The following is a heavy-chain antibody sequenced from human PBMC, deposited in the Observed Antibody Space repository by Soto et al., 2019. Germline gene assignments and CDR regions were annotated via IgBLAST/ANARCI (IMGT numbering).Heavy chain of an antibody. CDR1: GYTFTSYA. V-gene: IGHV1-3*01. J-gene: IGHJ5*02. CDR2: INAGNGNT. CDR3: ARPTYYYGSGTYYNTPNWFDP. Sequence: ASVKVSCKASGYTFTSYAMHWVRQAPGQRLEWMGWINAGNGNTKYSQKFQGRVTITRDTSASTAYMELSSLRSEDTAVYYCARPTYYYGSGTYYNTPNWFDPWGQGTRVTVPS. D-gene: IGHD3-10*01.